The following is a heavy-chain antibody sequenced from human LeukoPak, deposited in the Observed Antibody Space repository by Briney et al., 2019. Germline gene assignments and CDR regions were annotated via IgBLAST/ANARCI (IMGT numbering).Heavy chain of an antibody. D-gene: IGHD2-2*01. CDR1: GFTFKNYA. V-gene: IGHV3-23*01. Sequence: PGGSLRLSCAASGFTFKNYAMSWVRQAPGKGLEWVSSIDGSGDNRYYADSVKGRFTISRDNSGNTLYLQLRGLGAEDTATYYCAKAQMSTGWTFDFWGQGSLVTVSS. J-gene: IGHJ4*02. CDR2: IDGSGDNR. CDR3: AKAQMSTGWTFDF.